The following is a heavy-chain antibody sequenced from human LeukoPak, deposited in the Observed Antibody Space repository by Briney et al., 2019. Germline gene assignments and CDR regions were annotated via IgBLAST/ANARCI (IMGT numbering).Heavy chain of an antibody. CDR2: IRYDGSNK. D-gene: IGHD6-6*01. Sequence: GGSLRLSCAASGFTFSSYGMHWVRQAPGRGLEWVAFIRYDGSNKYYADSVKGRLTISRDNSKNTLYLQMTSLRGDDTAVYYCAKEKNSYSSSSGQGYWGQGTLVTVSS. J-gene: IGHJ4*02. CDR3: AKEKNSYSSSSGQGY. CDR1: GFTFSSYG. V-gene: IGHV3-30*02.